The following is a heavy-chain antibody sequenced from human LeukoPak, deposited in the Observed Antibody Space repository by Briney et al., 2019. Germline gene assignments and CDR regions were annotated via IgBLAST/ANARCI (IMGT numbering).Heavy chain of an antibody. D-gene: IGHD5-12*01. V-gene: IGHV3-23*01. CDR3: AKTRGYSGYGCSDH. J-gene: IGHJ4*02. CDR2: ISGSGGST. CDR1: GFTFSSYA. Sequence: PGGSLRLSCAASGFTFSSYAMSWVRQAPGKGLEWVSAISGSGGSTYYADSVKGRFTISRDNSKNTLYLQMNSLRAEDTAVYYCAKTRGYSGYGCSDHWGQGTLVTVSS.